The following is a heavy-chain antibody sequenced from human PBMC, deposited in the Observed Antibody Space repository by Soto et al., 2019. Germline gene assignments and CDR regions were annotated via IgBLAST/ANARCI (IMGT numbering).Heavy chain of an antibody. D-gene: IGHD2-2*01. V-gene: IGHV3-33*01. CDR1: GFTFSSYG. CDR2: IWYDGSNK. J-gene: IGHJ6*02. CDR3: ARDSRCYGPESYYYGMHV. Sequence: GGSLRLSCAASGFTFSSYGMHWVRQAPGKGLEWVAVIWYDGSNKYYADSVKGRFTISRDNSKNTLYLQMNSLRAEDTAVYYCARDSRCYGPESYYYGMHVWGQGTTVTVS.